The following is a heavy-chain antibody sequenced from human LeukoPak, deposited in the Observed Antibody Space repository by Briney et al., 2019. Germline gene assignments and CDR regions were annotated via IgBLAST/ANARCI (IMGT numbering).Heavy chain of an antibody. CDR3: AGRAGTLDY. CDR1: GGSITSYF. V-gene: IGHV4-59*08. CDR2: IYHSGTT. Sequence: PSETLSLTCTVSGGSITSYFWSWIRQPPGKGLEWIGYIYHSGTTNYNPSLKSRVTISVDTSKNQFSLKLSSVTAADTAVYYCAGRAGTLDYWGQGTLVTVSP. D-gene: IGHD1-7*01. J-gene: IGHJ4*02.